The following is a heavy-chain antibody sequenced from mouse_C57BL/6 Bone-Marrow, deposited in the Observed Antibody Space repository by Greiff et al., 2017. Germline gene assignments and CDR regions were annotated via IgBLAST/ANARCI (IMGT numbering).Heavy chain of an antibody. CDR3: SGAYYYDSSPHYAMDY. CDR2: IYPRGGST. D-gene: IGHD1-1*01. V-gene: IGHV1-78*01. J-gene: IGHJ4*01. Sequence: QVQLQQSDAELVKPGASVKISCKASGYAFTDHTIHWMKQRPEQGLEWIGDIYPRGGSTKYNEKFKGKATLTADKSSSTAYMQLNSLTSEDSAVLVCSGAYYYDSSPHYAMDYWGQGTSVTVSS. CDR1: GYAFTDHT.